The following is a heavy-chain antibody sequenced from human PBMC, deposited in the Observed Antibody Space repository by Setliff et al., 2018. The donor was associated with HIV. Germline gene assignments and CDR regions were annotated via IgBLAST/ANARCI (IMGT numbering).Heavy chain of an antibody. CDR3: ARDEGASCGGDCYNHDAFDI. J-gene: IGHJ3*02. CDR2: ISTYNGNT. V-gene: IGHV1-18*01. Sequence: ASVKVSCKASGYTFTSYGINWVRQAPGQGLEWMGWISTYNGNTVYAQNLPGRITMTTDTSTSTVYMELRSLRSDDTAVYYCARDEGASCGGDCYNHDAFDIWGQGTKVTVSS. CDR1: GYTFTSYG. D-gene: IGHD2-21*02.